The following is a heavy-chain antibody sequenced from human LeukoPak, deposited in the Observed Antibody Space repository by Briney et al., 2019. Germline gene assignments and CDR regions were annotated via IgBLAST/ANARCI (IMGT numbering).Heavy chain of an antibody. D-gene: IGHD2-21*02. V-gene: IGHV3-74*01. CDR2: ISTDGTYT. J-gene: IGHJ1*01. Sequence: PGGSLRLSCAASGFTFSSYWMHWLRQAPGKGLVWVSRISTDGTYTGYADSVKGRFTISRDNAKDTLYLQVNSLRAEDTAVYYCAITVDCRATTDCYSYFHHWGQGTLVTVSS. CDR3: AITVDCRATTDCYSYFHH. CDR1: GFTFSSYW.